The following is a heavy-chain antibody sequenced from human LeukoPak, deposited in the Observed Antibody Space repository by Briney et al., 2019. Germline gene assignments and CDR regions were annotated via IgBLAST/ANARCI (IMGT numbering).Heavy chain of an antibody. CDR3: ARRNSVTTWSAFDI. CDR1: GITFRNFA. J-gene: IGHJ3*02. D-gene: IGHD4-17*01. Sequence: PGGSLRLSCAASGITFRNFAMSWVRQAPGKGLEWVSGIFSGGTTYYADSAKGRFTISIDNSENTLYLQMNSLRAEDTAVYYCARRNSVTTWSAFDIWGQGTMVTVSS. CDR2: IFSGGTT. V-gene: IGHV3-53*01.